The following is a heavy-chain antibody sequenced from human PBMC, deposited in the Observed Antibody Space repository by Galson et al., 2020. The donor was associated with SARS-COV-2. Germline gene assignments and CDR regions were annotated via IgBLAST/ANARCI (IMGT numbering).Heavy chain of an antibody. CDR1: GGSISSNY. CDR3: ARGGYYQNWFDP. Sequence: SETLSLTCTASGGSISSNYWSWIRQPARKGLEWIGRVYTGGSTTYNPSLKSRVTMSGDTSKNQLSLKLSSVTAADTAGDCCARGGYYQNWFDPWGQGILVTVSS. V-gene: IGHV4-4*07. J-gene: IGHJ5*02. D-gene: IGHD3-22*01. CDR2: VYTGGST.